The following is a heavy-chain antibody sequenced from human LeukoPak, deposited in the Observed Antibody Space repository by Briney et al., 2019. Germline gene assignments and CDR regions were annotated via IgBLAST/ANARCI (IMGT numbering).Heavy chain of an antibody. V-gene: IGHV3-30-3*01. J-gene: IGHJ4*02. D-gene: IGHD3-16*01. CDR3: ARDVGDYFDY. CDR2: ISYDGSNK. CDR1: GFTFSSYA. Sequence: PGRSLRLSCAASGFTFSSYAMHWVRQAPGKGLEWVAVISYDGSNKYYADSVKGRFTISRDNSKNTLYLQMNSLRAEDTAVYYCARDVGDYFDYWGQGTLVTVSS.